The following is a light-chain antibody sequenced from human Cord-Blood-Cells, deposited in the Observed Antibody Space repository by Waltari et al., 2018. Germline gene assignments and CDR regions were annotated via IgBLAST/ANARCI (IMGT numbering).Light chain of an antibody. V-gene: IGLV2-14*03. J-gene: IGLJ7*01. CDR2: DVS. CDR1: SSDVGGYNY. CDR3: SSYTSSSTQHAV. Sequence: QSALTQPASVSGSPGQSLPISCTGTSSDVGGYNYVSWYQQHPGKAPKLMIYDVSNRPSGVSDRFSGSKSGNTASLTISGLQAEDEADYYCSSYTSSSTQHAVFGGGTQLTVL.